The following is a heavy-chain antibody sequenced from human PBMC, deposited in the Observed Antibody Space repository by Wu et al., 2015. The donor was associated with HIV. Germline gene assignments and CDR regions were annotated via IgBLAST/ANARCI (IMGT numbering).Heavy chain of an antibody. Sequence: QVQLVQSGAEVKKPGASVKVSCKASGYTFTSYGINWVRQATGQGLEWMGWMNPNSGNTGYAQKFQGRVTITRNTSISTAYMELSSLRSEDTAVYYCARVKPSYGDSNFDYWGQGTLVTVSS. J-gene: IGHJ4*02. D-gene: IGHD4-17*01. V-gene: IGHV1-8*03. CDR2: MNPNSGNT. CDR3: ARVKPSYGDSNFDY. CDR1: GYTFTSYG.